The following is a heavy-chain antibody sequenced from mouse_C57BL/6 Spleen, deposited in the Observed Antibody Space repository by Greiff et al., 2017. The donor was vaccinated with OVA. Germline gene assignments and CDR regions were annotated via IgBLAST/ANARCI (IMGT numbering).Heavy chain of an antibody. CDR1: GFSLTSYA. V-gene: IGHV2-9-1*01. CDR3: ARKYYGSSLYAMDY. Sequence: VQRVESGPGLVAPSQSLSITCTVSGFSLTSYAISWVRQPPGKGLEWLGVIWTGGGTNYNSALKSRLSISKDNSKSQVFLKMNSLQTDDTARYYCARKYYGSSLYAMDYWGQGTSVTVSS. CDR2: IWTGGGT. D-gene: IGHD1-1*01. J-gene: IGHJ4*01.